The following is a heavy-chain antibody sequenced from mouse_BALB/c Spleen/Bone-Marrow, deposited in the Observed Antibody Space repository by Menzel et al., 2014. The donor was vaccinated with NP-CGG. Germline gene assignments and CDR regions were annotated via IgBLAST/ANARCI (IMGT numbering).Heavy chain of an antibody. V-gene: IGHV2-6-7*01. Sequence: QVQLQQPGPGLVAPSQSLSITCTVSGFSLTGYGVNWVRQPPGKGLEWLGMIWGDGSTDYNSALKSRLSISKGNSKSQVFLKMNSLQTDDTARYYCARTLGHYAMDYWGQGTSVTVSS. J-gene: IGHJ4*01. CDR3: ARTLGHYAMDY. CDR1: GFSLTGYG. D-gene: IGHD4-1*01. CDR2: IWGDGST.